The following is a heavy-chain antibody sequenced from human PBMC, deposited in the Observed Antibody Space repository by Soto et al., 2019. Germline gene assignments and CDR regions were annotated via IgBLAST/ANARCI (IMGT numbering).Heavy chain of an antibody. CDR3: ARDLADYYDSSGYYSYYFDY. Sequence: ASVKVSCKASGYTFTSYGISWVRQAPGQGLEWMGWISAYNGNTNYAQKLQGRVTMTTDTSTSTAYMELRSLRSDDTAVYYCARDLADYYDSSGYYSYYFDYWGQGTLVTVSS. V-gene: IGHV1-18*01. D-gene: IGHD3-22*01. CDR1: GYTFTSYG. CDR2: ISAYNGNT. J-gene: IGHJ4*02.